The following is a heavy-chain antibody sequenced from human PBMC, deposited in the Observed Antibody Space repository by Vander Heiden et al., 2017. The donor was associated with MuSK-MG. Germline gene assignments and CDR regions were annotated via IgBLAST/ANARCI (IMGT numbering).Heavy chain of an antibody. V-gene: IGHV3-48*03. J-gene: IGHJ4*02. CDR1: GFTFSSYE. D-gene: IGHD1-26*01. Sequence: EVQLVESGGGLVQPGGSLRLSCAASGFTFSSYEMNWVRQAPGKGLEWVSYISSSGSTIYYVDAVKGRFTISRDNAKKSLYLKMKRMRAEDTAVYYYARSPPVEHPFDYWGQGTMGAVYS. CDR3: ARSPPVEHPFDY. CDR2: ISSSGSTI.